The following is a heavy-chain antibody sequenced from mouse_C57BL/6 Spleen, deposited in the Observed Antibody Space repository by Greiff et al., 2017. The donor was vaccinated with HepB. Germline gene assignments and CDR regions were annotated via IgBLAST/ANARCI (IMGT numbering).Heavy chain of an antibody. CDR1: GYSITSGYD. CDR2: ISYSGST. V-gene: IGHV3-1*01. Sequence: DVKLQESGPGMVKPSQSLSLTCTVTGYSITSGYDWHWIRHFPGNKLEWMGYISYSGSTNYNPSLKSRISITHDTSKNHFFLKLNSVTTEDTATYYCARDSSKGAMDYWGQGTSVTVSS. D-gene: IGHD2-10*02. CDR3: ARDSSKGAMDY. J-gene: IGHJ4*01.